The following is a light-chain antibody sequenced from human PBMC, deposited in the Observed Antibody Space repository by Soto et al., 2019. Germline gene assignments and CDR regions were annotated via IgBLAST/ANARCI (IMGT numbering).Light chain of an antibody. Sequence: DIQMTQSPSSLSASVGDSVTITCRASQSISTSLHWLQLRPGKGPRLLIYATSTLQSGVPSRFSGSGSGTDFTLNITNLQPEDSAVYYCQQGYSPLLTFGGGTRLEI. V-gene: IGKV1-39*01. J-gene: IGKJ4*01. CDR2: ATS. CDR3: QQGYSPLLT. CDR1: QSISTS.